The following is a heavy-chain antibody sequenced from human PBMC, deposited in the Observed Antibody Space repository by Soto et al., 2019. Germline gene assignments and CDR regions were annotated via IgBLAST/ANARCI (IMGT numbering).Heavy chain of an antibody. J-gene: IGHJ5*02. D-gene: IGHD3-22*01. CDR3: ARDLTDYYDSSGYPNWFDP. CDR2: MNPNSGNT. CDR1: GYTFTSYD. Sequence: GASVKVSCKASGYTFTSYDINWVRQATGQGLEWMGWMNPNSGNTGYAQKFQGRVTMTRNTSISTAYMELSSLRSEDTAVYYCARDLTDYYDSSGYPNWFDPWGQGTLVTVSS. V-gene: IGHV1-8*01.